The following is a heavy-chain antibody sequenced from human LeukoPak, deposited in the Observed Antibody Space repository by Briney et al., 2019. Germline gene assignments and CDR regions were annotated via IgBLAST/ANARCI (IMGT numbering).Heavy chain of an antibody. D-gene: IGHD3-10*02. CDR3: ARVQSADYDRAFDI. V-gene: IGHV4-59*01. CDR2: IYYTGNT. Sequence: SETLSLTCTVSGGSISTFYWSWIRQPPGKGLEWIGYIYYTGNTNYNPSLKSRVTISLDTSKNQFSLELSSVTAAGTAVYYCARVQSADYDRAFDIWGQGTMVTVSS. CDR1: GGSISTFY. J-gene: IGHJ3*02.